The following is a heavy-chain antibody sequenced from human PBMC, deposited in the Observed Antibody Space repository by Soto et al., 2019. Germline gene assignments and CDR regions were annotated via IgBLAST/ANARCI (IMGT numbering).Heavy chain of an antibody. D-gene: IGHD3-10*01. CDR1: GFTFSSFW. Sequence: EVQLVESGGGLVQPGGSLRLSCAVSGFTFSSFWMHWVRQAPGEGLVWVSRINTDGSSTSYADSVRGRFTISGDNAKNTLYLQMNRLRVEDTAMYYCAKRGVDTFGLSSWGQGTLVTVSS. V-gene: IGHV3-74*01. J-gene: IGHJ5*02. CDR3: AKRGVDTFGLSS. CDR2: INTDGSST.